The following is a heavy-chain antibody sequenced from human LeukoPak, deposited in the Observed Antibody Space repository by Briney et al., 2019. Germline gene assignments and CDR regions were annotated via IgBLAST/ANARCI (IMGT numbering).Heavy chain of an antibody. CDR2: ISGSGGST. V-gene: IGHV3-23*01. CDR3: AKAPGYSYGIGRGYYFDY. Sequence: RSGGSLRLSCAASGFTFSSYAMSWVRQAPGKGLEWVSAISGSGGSTYYADSVKGRFTISRDNSKNTLYLQMNSLRAEDTAVYYCAKAPGYSYGIGRGYYFDYWGQGTLVTVSS. D-gene: IGHD5-18*01. CDR1: GFTFSSYA. J-gene: IGHJ4*02.